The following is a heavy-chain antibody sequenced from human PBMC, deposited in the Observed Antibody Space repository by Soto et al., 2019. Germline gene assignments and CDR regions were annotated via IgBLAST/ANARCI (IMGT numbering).Heavy chain of an antibody. J-gene: IGHJ4*02. CDR2: IYSGGST. V-gene: IGHV3-53*01. Sequence: TGGSLRLSCAASGFTVSSNYMSWVRQAPGQGLEWVSVIYSGGSTYYADSVKGRFTISRDNSKNTLYLQMNSLRAEDTAVYYCARDTGASFDYWGQGTLFTVSS. CDR3: ARDTGASFDY. CDR1: GFTVSSNY. D-gene: IGHD3-10*01.